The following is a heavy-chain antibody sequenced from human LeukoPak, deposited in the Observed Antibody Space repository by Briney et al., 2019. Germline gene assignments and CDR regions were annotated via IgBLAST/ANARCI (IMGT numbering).Heavy chain of an antibody. V-gene: IGHV3-21*04. CDR1: GFTFSSYE. CDR2: ISSSSSSYI. CDR3: AREPYSSGWYDYYYYYMDV. J-gene: IGHJ6*03. D-gene: IGHD6-19*01. Sequence: GGSLRLSCAASGFTFSSYEMNWVRQAPGKGLEWVSSISSSSSSYIYYADSVKGRFTISRDNAKNSLYLQMNSLRAEDTALYYCAREPYSSGWYDYYYYYMDVWGKGTTVTVSS.